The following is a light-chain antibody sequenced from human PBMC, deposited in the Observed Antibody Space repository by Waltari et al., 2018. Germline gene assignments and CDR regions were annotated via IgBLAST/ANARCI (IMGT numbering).Light chain of an antibody. J-gene: IGKJ2*01. CDR3: QQTYGFPST. V-gene: IGKV1-39*01. Sequence: DIQMTQSPSSLSAVAGDRVTITCRASQSIDDHLNWYQQKSGKAPKLLIYDATNLQSGVPSRFSGGGSGTDFTLTISSLQPDDFASYYCQQTYGFPSTFSQGTKLEIK. CDR2: DAT. CDR1: QSIDDH.